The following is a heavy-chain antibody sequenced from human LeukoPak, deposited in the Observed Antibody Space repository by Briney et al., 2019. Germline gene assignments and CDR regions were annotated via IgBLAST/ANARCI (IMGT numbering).Heavy chain of an antibody. V-gene: IGHV4-59*01. CDR3: AGGEVIAAAAAAFDY. CDR2: IYYSGST. D-gene: IGHD6-13*01. CDR1: GGPISSYY. Sequence: PSETLSLTCTVPGGPISSYYWSWIRQPPGKGLERIGYIYYSGSTNYNPSLKSRVTISVDTSKNQFSLKLSSVTAADTAVYYCAGGEVIAAAAAAFDYWGQGTLVTVSS. J-gene: IGHJ4*02.